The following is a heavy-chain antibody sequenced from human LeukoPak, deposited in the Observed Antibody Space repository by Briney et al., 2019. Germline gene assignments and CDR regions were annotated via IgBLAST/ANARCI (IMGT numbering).Heavy chain of an antibody. Sequence: PSATLSLTCTVSGDSLSIGYYGGWIRQPPGKRLGWVGSIHSSGNTYSHPTLNSRVTLSVDTSKPQSSLNLPPVTAADAAVYYCARDLGYSGFDWAPWGQGTLVTVSS. J-gene: IGHJ5*02. CDR3: ARDLGYSGFDWAP. V-gene: IGHV4-38-2*02. CDR2: IHSSGNT. CDR1: GDSLSIGYY. D-gene: IGHD5-12*01.